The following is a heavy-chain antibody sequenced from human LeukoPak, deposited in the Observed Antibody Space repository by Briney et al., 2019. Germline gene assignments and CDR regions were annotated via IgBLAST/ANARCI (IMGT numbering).Heavy chain of an antibody. Sequence: GASLQISSKGSGSRFISYWNGWGRRLPGKGLGGMGSIYHGEAETRYSPSFQGQVTISADKSNNTAYLQWGALEGWDSAMYYCARRHYMDVWGKGTTVTVSS. CDR2: IYHGEAET. CDR1: GSRFISYW. J-gene: IGHJ6*03. V-gene: IGHV5-51*01. CDR3: ARRHYMDV.